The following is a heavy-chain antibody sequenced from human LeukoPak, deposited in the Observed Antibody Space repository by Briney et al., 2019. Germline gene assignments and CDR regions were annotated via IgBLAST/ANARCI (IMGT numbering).Heavy chain of an antibody. CDR3: ASLGGYYERRNSSQLETFDI. D-gene: IGHD3-22*01. CDR1: DGSINNYF. CDR2: IHNSGSS. J-gene: IGHJ3*02. V-gene: IGHV4-59*01. Sequence: PSETLSLTCTVSDGSINNYFWSWIRQPPGKGLEWIGYIHNSGSSNYNPSLKSRATFAVDTSENQLSLRLNSVTAADTAVYYCASLGGYYERRNSSQLETFDIWGQGTMVTVSS.